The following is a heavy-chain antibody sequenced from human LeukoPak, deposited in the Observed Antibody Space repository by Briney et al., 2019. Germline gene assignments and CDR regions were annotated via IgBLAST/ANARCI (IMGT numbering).Heavy chain of an antibody. V-gene: IGHV1-18*01. J-gene: IGHJ6*03. D-gene: IGHD4/OR15-4a*01. Sequence: GASVKVSCKASGYTFTNYGISWVRQAPGQGLEWMGWISAYNGNTNYAQKFQGRVSMTTDTSTSTAYMELRSLRSDDTAVYYCARTEYGGPERSYYYYYMDVWGKGTTVTVSS. CDR1: GYTFTNYG. CDR3: ARTEYGGPERSYYYYYMDV. CDR2: ISAYNGNT.